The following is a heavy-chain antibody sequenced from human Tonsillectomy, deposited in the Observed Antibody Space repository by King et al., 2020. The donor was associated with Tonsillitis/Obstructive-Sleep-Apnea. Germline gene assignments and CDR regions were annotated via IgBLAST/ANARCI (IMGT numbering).Heavy chain of an antibody. D-gene: IGHD5-12*01. CDR2: IYYSGST. CDR3: ARAPGLVATIFWFDP. Sequence: VQLVESGPGLVKPSETLSLTCTVSGGSVSSGSYYWSWIRQPPGKGLEWIGYIYYSGSTNYNPSLKSRVTISVDTSKNQFSLKLSSVTAADTAVYYCARAPGLVATIFWFDPWGQGTLVTVSS. V-gene: IGHV4-61*01. CDR1: GGSVSSGSYY. J-gene: IGHJ5*02.